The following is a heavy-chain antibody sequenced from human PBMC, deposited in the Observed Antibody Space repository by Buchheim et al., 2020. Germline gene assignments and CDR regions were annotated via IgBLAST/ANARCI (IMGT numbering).Heavy chain of an antibody. Sequence: EVQLLESGGGLVQPGGSLRLSCAASGFTFRSYAMSWVRQAPGKGLQWVSAISGSGGDTYYGDSVKGRFTVSRDNSKNTLYLQMNSLRAEDTAVYYCARDGGYWSGTNYYSVGFFQHWGQGTL. D-gene: IGHD2-2*02. V-gene: IGHV3-23*01. CDR2: ISGSGGDT. J-gene: IGHJ1*01. CDR3: ARDGGYWSGTNYYSVGFFQH. CDR1: GFTFRSYA.